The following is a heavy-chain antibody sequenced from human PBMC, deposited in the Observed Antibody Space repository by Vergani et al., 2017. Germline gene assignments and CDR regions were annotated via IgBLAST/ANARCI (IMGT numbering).Heavy chain of an antibody. V-gene: IGHV1-69*01. CDR2: IIPIFGTA. CDR3: ARDGQEDFWSGPGDYYYYMDV. Sequence: QVQLVQSGAEVKKPGSSVKVSCKASGGTFSSYAISWVRQAPGQGLEWMGGIIPIFGTANYAQKFQGRVTITADEPTSTAYMRLSSLRSEDTAVYYCARDGQEDFWSGPGDYYYYMDVWGKGTTVTVSS. D-gene: IGHD3-3*01. J-gene: IGHJ6*03. CDR1: GGTFSSYA.